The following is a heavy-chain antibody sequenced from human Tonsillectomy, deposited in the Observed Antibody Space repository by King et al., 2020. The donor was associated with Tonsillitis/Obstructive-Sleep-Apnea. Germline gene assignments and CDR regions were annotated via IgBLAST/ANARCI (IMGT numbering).Heavy chain of an antibody. CDR2: IKHDGREK. D-gene: IGHD2-15*01. Sequence: VQLVESGGGLVQPGGSLRLSCAASGFTFSGYWMSWVRQAPGKGLEWVANIKHDGREKYYVDSVKGRFTISRDHAKNSLYLQMNSLRAEETAVFFCAREYCSGNSCYRIFDCWGQGTLVTVSS. CDR3: AREYCSGNSCYRIFDC. CDR1: GFTFSGYW. J-gene: IGHJ4*02. V-gene: IGHV3-7*04.